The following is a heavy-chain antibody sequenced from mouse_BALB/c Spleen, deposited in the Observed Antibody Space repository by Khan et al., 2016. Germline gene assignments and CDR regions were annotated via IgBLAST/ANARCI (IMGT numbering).Heavy chain of an antibody. CDR2: ISTYYGDT. CDR1: GYTFTDYA. Sequence: QVRLQQSGAELVRPGVSVKISCKGSGYTFTDYAMHWVKQSHAKSLEWIGVISTYYGDTAYNQKFKDKATMTVDKSPSTAYMELARLTSEDSAIYYCAREGLNYDYAMDYWGQGTSVTGSS. D-gene: IGHD2-1*01. V-gene: IGHV1S137*01. J-gene: IGHJ4*01. CDR3: AREGLNYDYAMDY.